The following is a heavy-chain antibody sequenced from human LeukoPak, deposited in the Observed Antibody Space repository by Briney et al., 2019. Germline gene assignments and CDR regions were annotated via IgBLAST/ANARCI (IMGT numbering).Heavy chain of an antibody. CDR1: GFSVRSFG. CDR3: AQGYSSGWFPH. Sequence: GGSLRLSCEVSGFSVRSFGMSWVRQAPGKGLESISAISVDGETPYYADSVKGRFIISRDNSKNTLYLQLSSLRAEDTAVYYCAQGYSSGWFPHWGQGSLLSVSS. J-gene: IGHJ1*01. D-gene: IGHD6-19*01. V-gene: IGHV3-23*01. CDR2: ISVDGETP.